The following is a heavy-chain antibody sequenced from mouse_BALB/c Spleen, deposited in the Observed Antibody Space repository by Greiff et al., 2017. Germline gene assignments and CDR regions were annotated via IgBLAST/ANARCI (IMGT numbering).Heavy chain of an antibody. J-gene: IGHJ1*01. CDR1: GYSFTSYW. D-gene: IGHD2-1*01. V-gene: IGHV1-5*01. Sequence: EVQLQQSGTVLARPGASVKMSCKASGYSFTSYWMHWVKQRPGQGLEWIGAIYPGNSDTSYNQKFKGKAKLTAVTSASTAYMELSSLTNEDSAVYYCTRRVYYGNYERYFDVWGAGTTVTVSS. CDR2: IYPGNSDT. CDR3: TRRVYYGNYERYFDV.